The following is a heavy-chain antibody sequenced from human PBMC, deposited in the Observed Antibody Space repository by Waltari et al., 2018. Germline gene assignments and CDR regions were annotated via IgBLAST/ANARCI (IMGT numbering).Heavy chain of an antibody. CDR1: GFKFTVYG. Sequence: EVQPAESGGALVRPGCSLTPTGVASGFKFTVYGMSWVRRVPGKGLEWVSGITWNGGIISYSDSVKGRFTITRDNDKNSLSLQMTSLRVEDTALYYCARYLNWGLPRFDNWGQGTQVTVSS. V-gene: IGHV3-20*04. CDR3: ARYLNWGLPRFDN. D-gene: IGHD3-16*01. CDR2: ITWNGGII. J-gene: IGHJ4*02.